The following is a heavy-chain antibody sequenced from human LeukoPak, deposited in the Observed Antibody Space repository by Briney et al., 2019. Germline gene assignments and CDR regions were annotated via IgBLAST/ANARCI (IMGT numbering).Heavy chain of an antibody. V-gene: IGHV4-34*01. CDR1: GGSISSYY. D-gene: IGHD6-19*01. CDR3: ARGQYSSGWYYPYFDY. J-gene: IGHJ4*02. CDR2: INHSGST. Sequence: KPSETLSLTCTVSGGSISSYYWSWIRQPPGKGLEWIGEINHSGSTNYNPSLKSRVTISVDTSKNQFSLKLSSVTAADTAVYYCARGQYSSGWYYPYFDYWGQGTLVTVSS.